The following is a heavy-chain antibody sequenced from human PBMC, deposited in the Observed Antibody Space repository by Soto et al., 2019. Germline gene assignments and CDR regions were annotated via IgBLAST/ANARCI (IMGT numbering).Heavy chain of an antibody. CDR1: GASISSYY. Sequence: SETLSLTCSVSGASISSYYWSWIRQSPGKGLEWIGYVSYSGSTNHYPSLKSRVSISLDTSENNFSLNLRSVTTADTAVYYCARQIDFGVVIEWGQG. CDR3: ARQIDFGVVIE. J-gene: IGHJ4*02. V-gene: IGHV4-59*01. D-gene: IGHD3-3*01. CDR2: VSYSGST.